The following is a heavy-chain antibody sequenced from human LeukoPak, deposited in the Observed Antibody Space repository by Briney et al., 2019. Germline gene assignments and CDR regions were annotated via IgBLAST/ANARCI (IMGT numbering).Heavy chain of an antibody. CDR1: GFTFSDYY. J-gene: IGHJ5*02. V-gene: IGHV3-11*04. CDR2: ISSSGNTI. D-gene: IGHD3-22*01. CDR3: ARAHYYYDSRGWFDP. Sequence: GGSLRLSCAASGFTFSDYYMSWIRQAPGKGLEWVSFISSSGNTIYYADSVKGRFTISRDNAKNSLYLQMNSLRAEDTAVYYCARAHYYYDSRGWFDPWGQGTLVTVSS.